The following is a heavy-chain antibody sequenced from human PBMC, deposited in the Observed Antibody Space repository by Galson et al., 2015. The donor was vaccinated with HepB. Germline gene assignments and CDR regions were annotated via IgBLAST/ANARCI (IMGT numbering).Heavy chain of an antibody. CDR2: ISSGSTYI. V-gene: IGHV3-21*04. CDR3: MRRWQ. Sequence: SLRLSCAASGFTFTTYTMNWVRQAPGKGLEWVSSISSGSTYIYYADSVKGRFTISRDNAKNSLYLQMNSLTAEDTAVYYCMRRWQWGQGTLVIVSS. CDR1: GFTFTTYT. J-gene: IGHJ4*02. D-gene: IGHD5-24*01.